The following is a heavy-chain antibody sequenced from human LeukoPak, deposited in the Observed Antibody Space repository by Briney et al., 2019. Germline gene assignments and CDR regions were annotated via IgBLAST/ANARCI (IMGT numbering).Heavy chain of an antibody. J-gene: IGHJ4*02. Sequence: SETLSLTCTVSGGSISSSSYYWGWIRQPPGKGLEWIGSIYYSGSTYYNPSLKSRVTISVDTSKNQFSLKLSSVTAADTAVYYCARDRATVTTLWGQGTLVTVSS. D-gene: IGHD4-17*01. CDR2: IYYSGST. CDR1: GGSISSSSYY. V-gene: IGHV4-39*07. CDR3: ARDRATVTTL.